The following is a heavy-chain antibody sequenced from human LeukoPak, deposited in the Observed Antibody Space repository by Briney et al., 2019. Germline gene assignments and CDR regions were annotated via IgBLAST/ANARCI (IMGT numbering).Heavy chain of an antibody. J-gene: IGHJ6*03. V-gene: IGHV3-21*04. D-gene: IGHD4-17*01. CDR2: ISSSSSYI. Sequence: PGGSLRLSCAASGFTFSSYTMNWVRQAPGKGLEWVSSISSSSSYIYYADSVKGRFTISRDNSKNTLYLQMNSLRAEDTAVYYCAKSYPTVTTPLYYYYMDVWGKGTTVTISS. CDR1: GFTFSSYT. CDR3: AKSYPTVTTPLYYYYMDV.